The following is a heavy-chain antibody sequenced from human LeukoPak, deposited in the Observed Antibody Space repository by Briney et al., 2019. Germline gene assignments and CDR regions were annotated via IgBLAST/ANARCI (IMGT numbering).Heavy chain of an antibody. Sequence: PRGSLRLXCAASGFTFSNAWMSWVRQAPGKGLEWVGRIKSKTNGVSTDHAAPGKGSVTISRDDSKNTLYLQMNSLKTEDTAVYYCTTDYGGFGGQGTLVTVSS. V-gene: IGHV3-15*01. J-gene: IGHJ4*02. CDR2: IKSKTNGVST. D-gene: IGHD4-23*01. CDR1: GFTFSNAW. CDR3: TTDYGGF.